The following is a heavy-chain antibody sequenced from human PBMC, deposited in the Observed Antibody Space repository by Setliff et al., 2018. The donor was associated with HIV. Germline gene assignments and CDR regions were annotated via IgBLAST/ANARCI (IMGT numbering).Heavy chain of an antibody. D-gene: IGHD2-21*01. CDR2: IDSNNGNR. CDR1: GYSLSTYA. CDR3: ARVKVVIATFYYMDV. Sequence: ASVKVSCKASGYSLSTYAISRVRQAPGQGLEWMGWIDSNNGNRNFAQKFRGRVTMTTDISTNTAYMEVRSLRSDDTAVYYCARVKVVIATFYYMDVWGKGTTVTVSS. J-gene: IGHJ6*03. V-gene: IGHV1-18*01.